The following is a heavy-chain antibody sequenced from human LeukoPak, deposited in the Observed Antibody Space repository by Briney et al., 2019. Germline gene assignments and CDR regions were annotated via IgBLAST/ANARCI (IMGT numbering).Heavy chain of an antibody. CDR2: IYHSGST. CDR3: ARLAVAGPFDY. J-gene: IGHJ4*02. CDR1: GGSISSGGYS. D-gene: IGHD6-19*01. V-gene: IGHV4-30-2*01. Sequence: SETLSLTCAVSGGSISSGGYSWSWIRQPPGKGLEWIGYIYHSGSTYYNPSLKSRVTISVDRSKNQFSLKLSSVTAADTAVYYCARLAVAGPFDYWGQGTLVTVSS.